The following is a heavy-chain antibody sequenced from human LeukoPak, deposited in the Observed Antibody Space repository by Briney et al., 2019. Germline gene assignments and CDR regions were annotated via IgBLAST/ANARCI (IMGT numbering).Heavy chain of an antibody. CDR1: GGTFSSYA. CDR2: IIPILGIA. CDR3: ARDTTFDY. D-gene: IGHD1-1*01. Sequence: SVKVSCKASGGTFSSYAISWVRQAPGQGLEWMGRIIPILGIANYAQKFQGRVTITADKSTSSAYMELSSLRSEDTAVYYCARDTTFDYWGQGTLVTVSS. V-gene: IGHV1-69*04. J-gene: IGHJ4*02.